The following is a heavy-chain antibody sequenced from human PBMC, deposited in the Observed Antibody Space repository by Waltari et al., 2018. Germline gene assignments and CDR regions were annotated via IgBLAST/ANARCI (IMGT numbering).Heavy chain of an antibody. CDR2: ISSSSSYI. D-gene: IGHD2-2*02. V-gene: IGHV3-21*01. Sequence: EVQLVESGGGLVKPGGSLRLSCAASGFTFSSYSMNWVRQAPGKGLEWVSSISSSSSYIYYAYSVKGRFTISRDNAKNSLYLQMNSLRAEDTAVYYCARESRDIVVVPAAIPGRWGQGTLVTVSS. CDR3: ARESRDIVVVPAAIPGR. CDR1: GFTFSSYS. J-gene: IGHJ4*02.